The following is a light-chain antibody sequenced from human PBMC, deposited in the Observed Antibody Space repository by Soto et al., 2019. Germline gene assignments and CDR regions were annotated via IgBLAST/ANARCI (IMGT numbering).Light chain of an antibody. Sequence: QSVLTQPPSVSAAPRQRVTISCSGSSSNIVNNAVSWYQQLPGKAPKLLIYYDDLLPSGVSDRFSGSKSGTSASLAISGLQYEDEADYYCAAWDDSLNVAVFGGGTQLTVL. CDR3: AAWDDSLNVAV. CDR2: YDD. V-gene: IGLV1-36*01. J-gene: IGLJ7*01. CDR1: SSNIVNNA.